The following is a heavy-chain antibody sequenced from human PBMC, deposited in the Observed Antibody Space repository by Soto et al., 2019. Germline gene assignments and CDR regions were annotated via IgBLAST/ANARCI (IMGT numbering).Heavy chain of an antibody. J-gene: IGHJ5*02. CDR3: AKDVQEDLAVAGTGGWFDP. V-gene: IGHV3-9*01. CDR1: GFTFDDYA. D-gene: IGHD6-19*01. Sequence: GGSLRLSCAASGFTFDDYAMHWVRQAPGKGLEWVSGISWNSGSIGYADPVKGRFTISRDNAKNSLYLQMNSLRAEDTALYYCAKDVQEDLAVAGTGGWFDPWGQETLVTVSS. CDR2: ISWNSGSI.